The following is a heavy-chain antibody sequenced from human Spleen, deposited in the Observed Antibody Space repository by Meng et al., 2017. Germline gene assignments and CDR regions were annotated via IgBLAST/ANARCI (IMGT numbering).Heavy chain of an antibody. V-gene: IGHV3-69-1*01. CDR2: ICGDST. Sequence: GESLKISCAASGFTVTSNEMSWVRQAPGKGLEWVSSICGDSTYYADSVKGRFTISRDNAKNSLYLQMNSLRAEDTAVYYCARAWLRYFDWLLHYYGMDVWGQGTTVTVSS. CDR1: GFTVTSNE. CDR3: ARAWLRYFDWLLHYYGMDV. D-gene: IGHD3-9*01. J-gene: IGHJ6*02.